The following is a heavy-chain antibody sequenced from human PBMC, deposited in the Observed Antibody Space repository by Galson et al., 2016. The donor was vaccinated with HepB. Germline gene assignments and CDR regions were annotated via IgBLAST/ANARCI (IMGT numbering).Heavy chain of an antibody. Sequence: LSLTCTVSGGSVSSGSYYWSWIRQPPGKGLEWIGYIYYSGSTNYNPSLKGRVSISEDTSKNQFSLKLSSVTAADTAVYYCARGGHDFWSGYYDYWGQGSLVTVSS. CDR3: ARGGHDFWSGYYDY. CDR2: IYYSGST. CDR1: GGSVSSGSYY. V-gene: IGHV4-61*01. D-gene: IGHD3-3*01. J-gene: IGHJ4*02.